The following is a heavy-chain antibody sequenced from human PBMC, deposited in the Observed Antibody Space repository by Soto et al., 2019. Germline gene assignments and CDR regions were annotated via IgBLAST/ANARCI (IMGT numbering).Heavy chain of an antibody. CDR3: ARELRFLEWLPDGHGMDV. CDR2: IIPIFGTA. Sequence: QVQLVQSGAEVKKPGSSVKVSCKASGGTFSSYAISWVRQAPGQGLEWMGGIIPIFGTANYAQKFQGRVTITADESTSTAYMELSSLRSEDTAVYYCARELRFLEWLPDGHGMDVWGQGTTVTVSS. J-gene: IGHJ6*02. CDR1: GGTFSSYA. D-gene: IGHD3-3*01. V-gene: IGHV1-69*12.